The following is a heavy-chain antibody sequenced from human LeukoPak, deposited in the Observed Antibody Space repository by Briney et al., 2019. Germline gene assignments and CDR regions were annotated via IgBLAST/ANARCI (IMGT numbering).Heavy chain of an antibody. V-gene: IGHV4-59*01. CDR2: IYYSGST. Sequence: SETLSLTCTVSGGSISSYYWSWIRQPPGKGLEWIGYIYYSGSTNYNLSLKSRVTISVDTSKNKFSLKLSSVTAADTAVYYCATDHRTAAAGFDPWGQGTLVTVSS. J-gene: IGHJ5*02. CDR1: GGSISSYY. CDR3: ATDHRTAAAGFDP. D-gene: IGHD6-13*01.